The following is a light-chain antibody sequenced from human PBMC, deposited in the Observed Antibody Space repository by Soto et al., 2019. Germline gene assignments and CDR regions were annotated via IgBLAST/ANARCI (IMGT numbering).Light chain of an antibody. CDR2: WAS. CDR1: QSVLYSSNNKNY. V-gene: IGKV4-1*01. J-gene: IGKJ1*01. CDR3: QQYYRTPRT. Sequence: DIVMTQSPDSLAVSLGERATINCRSSQSVLYSSNNKNYLAWYRQKPRQPPKLLIYWASTRESGVPDRFSGSGSGTDFTLTISSLQAEDVAVYYCQQYYRTPRTFGPGTKVEIK.